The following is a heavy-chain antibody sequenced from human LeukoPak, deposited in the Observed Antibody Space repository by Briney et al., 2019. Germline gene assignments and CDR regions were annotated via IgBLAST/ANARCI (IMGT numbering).Heavy chain of an antibody. CDR1: GYTFTSYG. V-gene: IGHV1-18*01. J-gene: IGHJ4*02. D-gene: IGHD6-19*01. CDR2: ISAYNGNT. CDR3: ARFAPDRGWSDY. Sequence: ASVKVSCKASGYTFTSYGISWVRQAPGQGLEWMGWISAYNGNTDYAQKLQGRVTMTTDTSTSTAYMELRSLRSDDTAVYYCARFAPDRGWSDYWGQGTLVTVSS.